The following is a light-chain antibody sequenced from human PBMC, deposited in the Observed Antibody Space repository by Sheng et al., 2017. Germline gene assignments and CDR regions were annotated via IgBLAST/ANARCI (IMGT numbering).Light chain of an antibody. J-gene: IGLJ1*01. V-gene: IGLV2-23*01. CDR2: EGS. Sequence: QSALTQPVSVSGSPGQSITISCTGTSSDVGSYNLVSWYQQYSGKAPKLMIYEGSKRPSGVSNRFSGSKSDNTASLTISGLQAEDEADYYCCSYASSNSYVFGTGTKVTVL. CDR3: CSYASSNSYV. CDR1: SSDVGSYNL.